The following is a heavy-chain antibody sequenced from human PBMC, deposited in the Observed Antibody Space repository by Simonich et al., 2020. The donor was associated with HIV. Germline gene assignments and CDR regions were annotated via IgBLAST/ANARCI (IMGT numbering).Heavy chain of an antibody. Sequence: QVQLQQWGAGLLKPSETLSLTCAVYGGSFSGYYWSWIRQPPGKGQEWIGEINQSGRTNYNPSLKSRVTISVDTSKNQFSLKLSSVTAADTAVYYCARLTAGGLGEYFQHWGQGTLVTVSS. CDR2: INQSGRT. CDR1: GGSFSGYY. J-gene: IGHJ1*01. CDR3: ARLTAGGLGEYFQH. V-gene: IGHV4-34*01. D-gene: IGHD6-13*01.